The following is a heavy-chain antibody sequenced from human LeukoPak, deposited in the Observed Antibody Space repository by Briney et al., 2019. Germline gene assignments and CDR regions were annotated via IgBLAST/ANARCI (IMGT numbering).Heavy chain of an antibody. D-gene: IGHD3-16*01. J-gene: IGHJ5*02. CDR1: GFTFNSYA. V-gene: IGHV3-30-3*01. CDR2: ISFDVTNE. Sequence: GGSLRLSCAASGFTFNSYAMHWVRQAPGKGLEWVALISFDVTNEYYADSVQGRFTISRDNSKSTLSLQMNSLRPEDTAVYYCARDGAPRGRVRWLDPWGQGTLVTVSS. CDR3: ARDGAPRGRVRWLDP.